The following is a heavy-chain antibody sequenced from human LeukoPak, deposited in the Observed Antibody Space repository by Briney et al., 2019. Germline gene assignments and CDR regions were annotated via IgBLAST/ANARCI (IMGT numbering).Heavy chain of an antibody. CDR3: ARHVSFTAARLFDH. Sequence: TLSLTCTVSWGSISPYCSSWIRQPPGKGLEWIGYIFYKGKTNYTPSLRSRVTISLHTSRNQFSLKLSSVTAADTAVCYCARHVSFTAARLFDHWGQGTVVTVSS. CDR2: IFYKGKT. D-gene: IGHD2-2*01. J-gene: IGHJ5*02. CDR1: WGSISPYC. V-gene: IGHV4-59*08.